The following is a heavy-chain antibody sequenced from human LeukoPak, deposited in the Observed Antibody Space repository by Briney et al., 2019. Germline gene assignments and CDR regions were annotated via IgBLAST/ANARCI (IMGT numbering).Heavy chain of an antibody. CDR2: ITGGGTNT. CDR1: GFTFSSYS. CDR3: AKRGSSFSFDY. D-gene: IGHD6-19*01. J-gene: IGHJ4*02. V-gene: IGHV3-23*01. Sequence: GGSLRLSCAASGFTFSSYSMSWVRQAPGKGLEWVSAITGGGTNTAYADSVKGRFTISRDNSKNTLYLQMNSLRAEDTAMYYCAKRGSSFSFDYWGQGTLVTVSS.